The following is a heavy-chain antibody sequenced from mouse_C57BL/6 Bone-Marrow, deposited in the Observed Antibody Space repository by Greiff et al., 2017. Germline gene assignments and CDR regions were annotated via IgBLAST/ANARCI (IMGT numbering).Heavy chain of an antibody. V-gene: IGHV1-15*01. D-gene: IGHD5-1-1*01. J-gene: IGHJ3*01. CDR1: GYTFTDYE. CDR2: IDPETGGT. CDR3: TRFDTAFAY. Sequence: QVHVKQSGAELVRPGASVTLSCKASGYTFTDYEMHWVKQTPVHGLEWIGAIDPETGGTAYNQKFKGKAILTADKSSSTAYMELRSLTSEDSAVYYCTRFDTAFAYWGQGTLVTVSA.